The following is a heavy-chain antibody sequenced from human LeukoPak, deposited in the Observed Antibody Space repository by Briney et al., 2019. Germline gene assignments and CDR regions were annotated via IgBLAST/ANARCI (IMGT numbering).Heavy chain of an antibody. Sequence: PETLSLTCTVSGGSISSGYSWGWIRQPPGKGLAWIGSIYFSGTTYYNPSLKSRVTISVDTSRNQFSLKLNSVTAADTAIYYCVRHLGANTWMGNWFDPWGQGTLVTVSS. J-gene: IGHJ5*02. CDR3: VRHLGANTWMGNWFDP. CDR2: IYFSGTT. D-gene: IGHD1-1*01. V-gene: IGHV4-39*01. CDR1: GGSISSGYS.